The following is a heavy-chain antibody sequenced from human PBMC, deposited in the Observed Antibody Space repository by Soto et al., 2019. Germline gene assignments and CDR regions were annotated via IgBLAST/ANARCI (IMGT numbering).Heavy chain of an antibody. J-gene: IGHJ4*02. CDR1: GFTFSSYA. V-gene: IGHV3-30-3*01. CDR3: AREALSDFWSGYYGNFDY. D-gene: IGHD3-3*01. Sequence: GGSLRLSCAASGFTFSSYAMHWVRQAPGKGLEWVAVISYDGSNKYYADSVKGRFTISRDNSKNTLYLQMNSLRAEDTAVYYCAREALSDFWSGYYGNFDYWGQGTLVTVSS. CDR2: ISYDGSNK.